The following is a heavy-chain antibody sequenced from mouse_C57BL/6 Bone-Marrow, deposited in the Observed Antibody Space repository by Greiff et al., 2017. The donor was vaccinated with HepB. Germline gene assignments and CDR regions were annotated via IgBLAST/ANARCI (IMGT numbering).Heavy chain of an antibody. CDR2: IYPRSGNT. V-gene: IGHV1-81*01. CDR1: GYTFTSYG. J-gene: IGHJ1*03. CDR3: ARDGNWYFDV. Sequence: VQLQQSGAELARPGASVKLSCKASGYTFTSYGISWVKQRTGQGLEWIGEIYPRSGNTYYNEKFKGKATLTADKSSSTAYMELPGLTSEDSAVYFCARDGNWYFDVWGTGTTVTVSS. D-gene: IGHD2-3*01.